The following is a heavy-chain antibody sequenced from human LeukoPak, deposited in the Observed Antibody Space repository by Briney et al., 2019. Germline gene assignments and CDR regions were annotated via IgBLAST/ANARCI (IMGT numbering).Heavy chain of an antibody. D-gene: IGHD6-13*01. Sequence: GGSLRLSCAASGFTFSSYGMHWVRQATGKGLEWVAVISYDGSNKYYADSVKGRFTISRDNSKNTLYLQMNSLRAEDTAVYYCAKPSLREQQLIYGMDVWGQGTTVTVSS. V-gene: IGHV3-30*18. J-gene: IGHJ6*02. CDR3: AKPSLREQQLIYGMDV. CDR1: GFTFSSYG. CDR2: ISYDGSNK.